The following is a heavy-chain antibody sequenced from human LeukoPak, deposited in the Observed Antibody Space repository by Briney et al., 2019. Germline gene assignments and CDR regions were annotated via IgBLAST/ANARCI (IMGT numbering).Heavy chain of an antibody. CDR2: INHSGST. CDR3: ARHSGSFYRDPFDY. J-gene: IGHJ4*02. D-gene: IGHD1-26*01. V-gene: IGHV4-34*01. CDR1: GGSFSGYY. Sequence: PSETLSLTCAVYGGSFSGYYWSWIRQPPGKGLEWIGEINHSGSTNYNPSLKSRVTISVDTSKNQFSLKLNSVTAADTAVYYCARHSGSFYRDPFDYWGQGTLVTVSS.